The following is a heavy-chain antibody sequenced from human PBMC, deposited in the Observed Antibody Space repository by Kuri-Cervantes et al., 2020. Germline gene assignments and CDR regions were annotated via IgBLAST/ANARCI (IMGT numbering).Heavy chain of an antibody. D-gene: IGHD3-10*01. J-gene: IGHJ4*02. CDR1: GGSISSSSYY. CDR3: ASATQNYGSGSYYRGTFDY. CDR2: IYYSGST. V-gene: IGHV4-39*01. Sequence: SETLSLTCTVSGGSISSSSYYWGWIHQPPGKGLEWIGSIYYSGSTYYNPSLKSRVTISVDTSKNQFSLKLSSVTAADTAVYYCASATQNYGSGSYYRGTFDYWGQGTLVTVSS.